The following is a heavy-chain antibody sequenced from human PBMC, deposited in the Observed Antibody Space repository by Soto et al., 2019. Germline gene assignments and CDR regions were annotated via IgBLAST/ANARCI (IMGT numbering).Heavy chain of an antibody. J-gene: IGHJ4*01. CDR1: GDSISSGGHY. CDR3: ARLYTYGNYYFDY. CDR2: VYYTGSS. D-gene: IGHD2-2*02. Sequence: PSETLSLTCTVSGDSISSGGHYWSWIRQVPGRGLEWLGYVYYTGSSYYSPSLKSRLTMSVDKSNNQFALTLSSVTPADTAVYFCARLYTYGNYYFDYWGQGTLVTVSS. V-gene: IGHV4-31*03.